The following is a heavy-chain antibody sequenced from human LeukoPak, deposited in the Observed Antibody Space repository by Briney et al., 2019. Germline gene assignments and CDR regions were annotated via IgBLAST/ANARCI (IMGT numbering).Heavy chain of an antibody. V-gene: IGHV3-48*03. J-gene: IGHJ6*03. D-gene: IGHD6-13*01. CDR1: GFTFSSYE. Sequence: GESLRLSCAASGFTFSSYEMTWVRQSPGKGLVWVSYISSSGSTIYYADSVKGRFTISRDNAKNSLYLQMNSLRAEDTAVYYCARGGSSWDFHYYYYMDVWGKGTTVTVSS. CDR2: ISSSGSTI. CDR3: ARGGSSWDFHYYYYMDV.